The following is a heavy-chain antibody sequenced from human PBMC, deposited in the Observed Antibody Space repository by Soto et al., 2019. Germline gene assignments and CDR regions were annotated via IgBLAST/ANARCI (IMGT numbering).Heavy chain of an antibody. CDR1: GGTFSSYA. CDR2: IIPIFGTA. D-gene: IGHD2-2*01. V-gene: IGHV1-69*13. Sequence: SVKVSCKASGGTFSSYAISWVRQAPGQGLEWMGGIIPIFGTANYAQKFQGRVTITADESTSTAYMELSSLRSEDTAVYYCARDRGGYCSSTSCYYNWFDPWGQGTLVTVSS. CDR3: ARDRGGYCSSTSCYYNWFDP. J-gene: IGHJ5*02.